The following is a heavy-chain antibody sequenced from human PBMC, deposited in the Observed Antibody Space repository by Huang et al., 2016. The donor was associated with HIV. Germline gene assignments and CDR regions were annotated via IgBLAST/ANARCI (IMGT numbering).Heavy chain of an antibody. Sequence: QITLKESGPTLVKPTQTLTLTCTFSGFSLTSWGVAVGWIRQPPGKDLEWLALIYWDNEEPFSPSLKTRLTSTKDTPKNEVVLTMTNMDPVDTATYYCVHRLRYGKWYVDYWGQGVLVTVSS. CDR2: IYWDNEE. J-gene: IGHJ4*02. V-gene: IGHV2-5*02. CDR1: GFSLTSWGVA. D-gene: IGHD6-13*01. CDR3: VHRLRYGKWYVDY.